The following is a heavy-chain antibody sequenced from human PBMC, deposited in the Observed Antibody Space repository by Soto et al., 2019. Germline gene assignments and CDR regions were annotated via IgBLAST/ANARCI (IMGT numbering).Heavy chain of an antibody. D-gene: IGHD2-15*01. J-gene: IGHJ4*02. V-gene: IGHV3-30*18. CDR3: AKELAAVQHPPQNFDY. CDR1: GFTFSSYG. Sequence: QVQLVESGGGVVQPGRSLRLSCAASGFTFSSYGMHWVCQAPGKGLEWVAVISYDGSNKYYADSVKGRFTISRDNSKNTLYLQMNSLRAEDTAVYYCAKELAAVQHPPQNFDYWGQGTLVTVSS. CDR2: ISYDGSNK.